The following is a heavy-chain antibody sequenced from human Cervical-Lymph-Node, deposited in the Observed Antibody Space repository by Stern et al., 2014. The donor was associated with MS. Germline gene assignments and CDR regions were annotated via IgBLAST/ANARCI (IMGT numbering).Heavy chain of an antibody. J-gene: IGHJ5*02. Sequence: QLVQSGAEVKKPGSSVKVSCKASGGTLSSHAISWVRQAPGQGLEWVGAIITNFSRTHYAQEFQDRVTITADESTGTAFMELNSLTSEDTALYYCAGGGVTGYCSGGSCHGCFDPWGQGTLVTVSS. CDR1: GGTLSSHA. CDR3: AGGGVTGYCSGGSCHGCFDP. D-gene: IGHD2-15*01. CDR2: IITNFSRT. V-gene: IGHV1-69*01.